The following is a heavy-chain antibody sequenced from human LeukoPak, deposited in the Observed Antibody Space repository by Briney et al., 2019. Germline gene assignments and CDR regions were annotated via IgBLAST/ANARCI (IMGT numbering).Heavy chain of an antibody. Sequence: PSETLSLTCTVSGGSISTYYWNWIRQPPGKGLEWIGYIYHSGSTNYNPSLQSRVTISVDTSKNQFSLNLNSVTAADTAVYYCAREGAAASWVDYWGQGTLVTVSS. CDR2: IYHSGST. V-gene: IGHV4-59*01. CDR3: AREGAAASWVDY. CDR1: GGSISTYY. J-gene: IGHJ4*02. D-gene: IGHD6-13*01.